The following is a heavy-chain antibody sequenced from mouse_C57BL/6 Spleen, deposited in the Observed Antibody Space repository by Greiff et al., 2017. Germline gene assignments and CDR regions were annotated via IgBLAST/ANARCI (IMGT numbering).Heavy chain of an antibody. J-gene: IGHJ4*01. D-gene: IGHD1-1*01. Sequence: QVQLQQPGAELVKPGASVKLSCKASGYTFTSYWMHWVKQRPGQGLEWIGMIHPNSGSTNYNEKFKSKATLTVDKSSSTAYMQLSSLTTGDSAVDYCAGDYGSSRRSMDYWGQGTSVTVSS. CDR3: AGDYGSSRRSMDY. CDR1: GYTFTSYW. CDR2: IHPNSGST. V-gene: IGHV1-64*01.